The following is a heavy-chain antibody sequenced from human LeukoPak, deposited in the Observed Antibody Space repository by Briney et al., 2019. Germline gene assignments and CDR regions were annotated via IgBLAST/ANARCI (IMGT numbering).Heavy chain of an antibody. CDR2: IKTDGSET. CDR1: GFTFSNYW. V-gene: IGHV3-7*05. J-gene: IGHJ5*01. CDR3: ARTGKFDS. Sequence: GGSLRLSCAASGFTFSNYWMNWVPQAPGKGLEWVANIKTDGSETYYVDSVKGRFTISRDNAKNSVYLQMNSLRAEDTAIYYCARTGKFDSWGQGTLVTVSA.